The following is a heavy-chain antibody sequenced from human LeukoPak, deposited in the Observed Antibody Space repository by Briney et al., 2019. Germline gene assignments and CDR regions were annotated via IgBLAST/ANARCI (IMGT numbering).Heavy chain of an antibody. CDR1: GFTLSSYG. V-gene: IGHV3-30*02. J-gene: IGHJ4*02. Sequence: GGSLRLSCAASGFTLSSYGMHWVRQAPGKGLEWVAFIRYDGSNKYYGDSVKGRFTISRDNSNNTLYLQMNSLRAEDTAVYYCAKDASYQPPRYCFDCWGQGTLVTVSS. CDR3: AKDASYQPPRYCFDC. D-gene: IGHD2-2*01. CDR2: IRYDGSNK.